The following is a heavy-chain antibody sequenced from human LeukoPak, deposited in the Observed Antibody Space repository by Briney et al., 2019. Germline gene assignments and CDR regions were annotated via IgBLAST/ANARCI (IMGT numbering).Heavy chain of an antibody. Sequence: SETLSLTCTVSGGSISSYYWSWIRQPAGKGLEWIGRIYTSGSPNYNPSLRSRVTMSVDTSKNQFSLKMTSVTAADTAVYYCARDGQYQLLFDIWGQGTMVTVSS. CDR2: IYTSGSP. D-gene: IGHD2-2*01. V-gene: IGHV4-4*07. J-gene: IGHJ3*02. CDR1: GGSISSYY. CDR3: ARDGQYQLLFDI.